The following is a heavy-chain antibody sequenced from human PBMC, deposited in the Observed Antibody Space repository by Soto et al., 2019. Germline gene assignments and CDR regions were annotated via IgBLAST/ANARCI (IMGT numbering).Heavy chain of an antibody. D-gene: IGHD1-26*01. Sequence: KPSETLSLTCAISGGSISSNNWWSWVRQPPGKGLEWIGEIFHSGSTHYSPSLKSRVTISVDKSKNHFSLNLTSVTAADTAVYYCARVYSGSYSDSWGQGTLVTVSS. J-gene: IGHJ4*02. CDR2: IFHSGST. V-gene: IGHV4-4*02. CDR3: ARVYSGSYSDS. CDR1: GGSISSNNW.